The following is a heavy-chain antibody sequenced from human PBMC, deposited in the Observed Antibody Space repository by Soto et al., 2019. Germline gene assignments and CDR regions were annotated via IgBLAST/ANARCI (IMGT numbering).Heavy chain of an antibody. Sequence: QLQLQESGSGLVKPSQTLSLTCAVSGGSISSGGYSWGWIRQPPGKGLEWIGYIYHSGSTYYNPSLKRRITGSIDGSKNQFSLKLSSVTAADTVVYYCVRVPDYWGQGTLVTVSS. J-gene: IGHJ4*02. CDR3: VRVPDY. CDR2: IYHSGST. V-gene: IGHV4-30-2*01. CDR1: GGSISSGGYS. D-gene: IGHD3-10*01.